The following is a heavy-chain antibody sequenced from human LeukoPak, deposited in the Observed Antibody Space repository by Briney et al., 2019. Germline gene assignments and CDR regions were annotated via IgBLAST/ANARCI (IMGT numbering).Heavy chain of an antibody. Sequence: GGSLRLSCAASGFTFSNAWMSWVRQAPGKGLEWVGRIKSKTDGGTTDYAAPMKGRFTISRDDSKNTLYLQMNSLKTEDTAVYYCTTELYCSSTSCPYYYYYYYMDVWGKGTTVTISS. V-gene: IGHV3-15*01. CDR3: TTELYCSSTSCPYYYYYYYMDV. CDR2: IKSKTDGGTT. CDR1: GFTFSNAW. D-gene: IGHD2-2*01. J-gene: IGHJ6*03.